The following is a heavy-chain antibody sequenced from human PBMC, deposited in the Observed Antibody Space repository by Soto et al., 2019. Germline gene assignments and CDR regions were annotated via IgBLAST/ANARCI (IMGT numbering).Heavy chain of an antibody. CDR1: GFTFGDHW. CDR3: ATAEVDH. Sequence: GSLRLSCAASGFTFGDHWMHWVRQAPGKGLEWVSRVISDGNTIDYADSVKGRFTVSRDNAKSTLYLQMNSLRAEDTAVYYCATAEVDHWGPGTLVTVSS. J-gene: IGHJ5*02. CDR2: VISDGNTI. V-gene: IGHV3-74*01.